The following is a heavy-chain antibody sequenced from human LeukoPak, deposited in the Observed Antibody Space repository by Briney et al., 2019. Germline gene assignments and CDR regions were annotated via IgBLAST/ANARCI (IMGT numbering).Heavy chain of an antibody. CDR1: GFTFSSYG. D-gene: IGHD2-21*01. V-gene: IGHV3-30*02. Sequence: GGSLRLSCAASGFTFSSYGMHWVRQAPGKGLERVAFIRYDGSNRYYADSVKGRFTISRDNSKNTLYLQMNSLRAEDTAVYYCAKQTESYCGGDCYPGYWGQGTLVTVSS. J-gene: IGHJ4*02. CDR2: IRYDGSNR. CDR3: AKQTESYCGGDCYPGY.